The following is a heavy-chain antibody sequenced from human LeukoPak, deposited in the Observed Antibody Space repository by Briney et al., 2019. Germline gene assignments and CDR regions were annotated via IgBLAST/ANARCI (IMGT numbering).Heavy chain of an antibody. CDR2: MSPNSGNT. Sequence: ASVKVSCKASGYTFTSYDINWVRQATGQGLEWMGWMSPNSGNTGYAQKFQGRVTMTRNTSISTAYMELSSLRSEDTAVYYCARARRGVVATNYYYYYMDVWGKGTTVTVSS. V-gene: IGHV1-8*01. D-gene: IGHD2-21*02. CDR1: GYTFTSYD. CDR3: ARARRGVVATNYYYYYMDV. J-gene: IGHJ6*03.